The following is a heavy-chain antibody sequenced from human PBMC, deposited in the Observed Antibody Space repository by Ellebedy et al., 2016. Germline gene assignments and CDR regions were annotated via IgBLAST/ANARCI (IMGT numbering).Heavy chain of an antibody. CDR3: LRVIGAAGDYC. J-gene: IGHJ4*02. V-gene: IGHV3-73*01. Sequence: GESLKISCAASGFTFSGANLHWVRQASGKGLEWIGRIRDKANNYATAYAASVSGRFTVSRDDSKSTAFLQMNSLKIEDTAIYYCLRVIGAAGDYCWGQGTLVTVSS. D-gene: IGHD6-13*01. CDR2: IRDKANNYAT. CDR1: GFTFSGAN.